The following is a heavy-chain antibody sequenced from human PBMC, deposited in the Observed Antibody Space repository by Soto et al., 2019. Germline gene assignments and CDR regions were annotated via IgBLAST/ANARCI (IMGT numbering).Heavy chain of an antibody. CDR2: ISHDGINK. CDR1: GFSFSSYA. V-gene: IGHV3-30-3*01. D-gene: IGHD6-19*01. J-gene: IGHJ5*02. CDR3: ARDMYSSDYFVKWFEP. Sequence: ESGGGVVQPGRSPRLSCTASGFSFSSYAMYWFRQPPGKGLEWVAVISHDGINKHYADSVKGRVTVSRDNSNHSLDLQLNSLRGEDTAMYYCARDMYSSDYFVKWFEPWGQGTLVTVSS.